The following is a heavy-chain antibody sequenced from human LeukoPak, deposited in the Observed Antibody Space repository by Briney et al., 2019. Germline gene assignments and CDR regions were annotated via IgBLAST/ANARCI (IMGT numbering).Heavy chain of an antibody. Sequence: PGGSLRLSCAASGFTFSSYAMSWVRQAPGKGLEWVSAISGSGGSTYYADSVKGRFTISRDNSKNTLYLQMNSLRAEDTAVYYCAKDARPEFDFWDYFDYCGQGTLVTVSS. CDR2: ISGSGGST. CDR1: GFTFSSYA. V-gene: IGHV3-23*01. J-gene: IGHJ4*02. D-gene: IGHD3-3*01. CDR3: AKDARPEFDFWDYFDY.